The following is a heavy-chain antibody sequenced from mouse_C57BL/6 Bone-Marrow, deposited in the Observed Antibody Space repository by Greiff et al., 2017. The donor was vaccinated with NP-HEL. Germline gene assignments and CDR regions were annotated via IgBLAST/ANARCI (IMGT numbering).Heavy chain of an antibody. V-gene: IGHV5-12*01. J-gene: IGHJ4*01. CDR2: ISNGGGST. D-gene: IGHD2-4*01. CDR1: GFTFSDYY. CDR3: ARGGVYYDYYYAMDY. Sequence: EVKLMESGGGLVQPGGSLKLSCAASGFTFSDYYMYWVRQTPEKRLEWVAYISNGGGSTYYPDTVKGRFTISRDNAKNTLYLQMSRLKSEDTAMYYGARGGVYYDYYYAMDYWGQGTSVTVSA.